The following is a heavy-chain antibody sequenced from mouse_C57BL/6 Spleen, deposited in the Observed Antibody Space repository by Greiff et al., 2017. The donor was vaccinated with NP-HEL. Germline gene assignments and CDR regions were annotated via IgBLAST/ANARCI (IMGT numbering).Heavy chain of an antibody. V-gene: IGHV5-17*01. CDR2: ISSGSSTI. J-gene: IGHJ4*01. D-gene: IGHD1-1*01. Sequence: EVHLVESGGGLVKPGGSLKLSCAASGFTFSDYGMHWVRQAPEKGLEWVAYISSGSSTIYYADTVKGRFTISRDNAKNTLFLQMTSLRSEDTAMYYCARHGSSYYAMDYWGQGTSVTVSS. CDR1: GFTFSDYG. CDR3: ARHGSSYYAMDY.